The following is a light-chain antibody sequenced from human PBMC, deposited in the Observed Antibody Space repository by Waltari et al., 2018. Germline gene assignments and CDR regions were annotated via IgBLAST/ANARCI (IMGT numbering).Light chain of an antibody. CDR3: QSYDSGLNGLF. CDR2: DDS. Sequence: QSVLTQPPSVSGAPRQRVTISCTGSSSNIGSPYKVHWYQQVPERAPKLLIYDDSHRPSGVPDRFSGSKSGTSASLAITGLQAEDEAEYFCQSYDSGLNGLFFGGGTKVTVL. J-gene: IGLJ2*01. V-gene: IGLV1-40*01. CDR1: SSNIGSPYK.